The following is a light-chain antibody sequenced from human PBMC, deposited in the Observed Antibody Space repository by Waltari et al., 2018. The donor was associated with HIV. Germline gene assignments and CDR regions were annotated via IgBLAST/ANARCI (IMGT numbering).Light chain of an antibody. CDR1: SSDIGYFNY. Sequence: QSALTQPPSASGSPGQSVTVSCTGTSSDIGYFNYVSWYQQHPGKAPELLIYDVNKRPSGVPDRFSASKSGATASLTVSGLQAEDEADYYCAAYAGNNIVIFGGGTKVTV. V-gene: IGLV2-8*01. CDR2: DVN. J-gene: IGLJ2*01. CDR3: AAYAGNNIVI.